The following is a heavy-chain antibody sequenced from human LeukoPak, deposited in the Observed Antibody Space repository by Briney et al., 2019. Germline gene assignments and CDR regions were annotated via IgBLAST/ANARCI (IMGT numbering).Heavy chain of an antibody. D-gene: IGHD2-2*01. CDR1: EFSVGSNY. V-gene: IGHV3-53*01. Sequence: GGSLRLSCAASEFSVGSNYMSWVRQAPGKGLEWVSVIYSGGNTYYADSVKGRFTISRDNSKNTLYLQMNSLRAEDTAVYYCAGGFCGCISCNWFDPWGQGTLVTVSS. CDR3: AGGFCGCISCNWFDP. CDR2: IYSGGNT. J-gene: IGHJ5*02.